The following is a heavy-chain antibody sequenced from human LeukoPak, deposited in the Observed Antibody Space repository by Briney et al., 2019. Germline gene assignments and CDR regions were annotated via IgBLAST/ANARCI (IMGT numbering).Heavy chain of an antibody. V-gene: IGHV3-33*06. D-gene: IGHD6-13*01. CDR1: GFTLSTYG. CDR2: IWYDGSNK. CDR3: AKDRYGAGIAAAPPDY. Sequence: GGSLRLSCAVTGFTLSTYGMHWVRQAPGKGLEWVAVIWYDGSNKYYADSVKGRFTISRDNSKNTLYLQMNRLRAEDTAVYYCAKDRYGAGIAAAPPDYWGQGTLVTVSS. J-gene: IGHJ4*02.